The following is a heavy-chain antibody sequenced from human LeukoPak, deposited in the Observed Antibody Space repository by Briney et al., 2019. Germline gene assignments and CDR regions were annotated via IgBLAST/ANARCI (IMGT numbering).Heavy chain of an antibody. J-gene: IGHJ4*02. CDR1: GYTFTSYA. CDR3: ARDPDPYSSSWSFDFDY. Sequence: ASVTVSCTASGYTFTSYAISWVRQAPGQGLEWMGGIIPIFGTANYAQKFQGRVTITADESTSTAYMELSSLRSEDTAVYYCARDPDPYSSSWSFDFDYWGQGTLVTVSS. V-gene: IGHV1-69*13. D-gene: IGHD6-13*01. CDR2: IIPIFGTA.